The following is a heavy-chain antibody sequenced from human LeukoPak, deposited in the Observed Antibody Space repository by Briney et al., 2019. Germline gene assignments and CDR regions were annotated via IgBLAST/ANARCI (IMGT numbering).Heavy chain of an antibody. CDR1: GGSISSSSYY. V-gene: IGHV4-39*01. CDR2: IYYSGST. J-gene: IGHJ4*02. CDR3: ARRGYDSSGYYYDY. D-gene: IGHD3-22*01. Sequence: SETLSLTCTVSGGSISSSSYYSGWIRHPPWKGLEWIGSIYYSGSTYYNPSLKSRVTISVDTSKNQFSLKLSSVTAADTAVYYCARRGYDSSGYYYDYWGQGTLVTVSS.